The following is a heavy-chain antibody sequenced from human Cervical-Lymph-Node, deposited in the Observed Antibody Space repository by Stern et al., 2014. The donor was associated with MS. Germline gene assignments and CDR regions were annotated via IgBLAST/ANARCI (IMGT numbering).Heavy chain of an antibody. CDR3: ARRGHGYMGIDY. V-gene: IGHV5-51*03. CDR1: GYNFTNNW. D-gene: IGHD5-24*01. CDR2: IYPGDSET. J-gene: IGHJ4*02. Sequence: VQLVQSGAEVKKPGESLRISCEVSGYNFTNNWIGWVRQMPGKGLEWMGIIYPGDSETRYSTSFQGQVTILVDKSNTTAYLQWSSLKASDTALYYCARRGHGYMGIDYWGQGTPVTVSS.